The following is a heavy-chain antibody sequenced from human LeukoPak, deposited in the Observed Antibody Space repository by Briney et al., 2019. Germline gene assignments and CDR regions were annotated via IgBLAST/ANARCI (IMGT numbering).Heavy chain of an antibody. CDR2: INPNSGGT. D-gene: IGHD1-26*01. J-gene: IGHJ4*02. CDR3: ARVPTSGSYYFLADY. CDR1: GYTFTSYG. V-gene: IGHV1-2*02. Sequence: ASVKVSCKASGYTFTSYGISWVRQAPGQGLEWMGWINPNSGGTNYAQKFQGRVTMTRDTSISTAYMELSRLRSDDTAVYYCARVPTSGSYYFLADYWGQGTLVTVSS.